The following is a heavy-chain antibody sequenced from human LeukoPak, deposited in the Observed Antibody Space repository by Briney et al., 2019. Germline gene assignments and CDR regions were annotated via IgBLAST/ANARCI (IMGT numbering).Heavy chain of an antibody. CDR1: GGSISSSGYY. D-gene: IGHD1-26*01. CDR3: ARHEYSGSYYGLSWFDP. V-gene: IGHV4-39*01. J-gene: IGHJ5*02. Sequence: SETLSLTCTVSGGSISSSGYYWGWIRRPPGKGLEWIASIYYSGSTYYDPSLKSRVTISVDTSKNQLSLKLSSLTAADTAVYYCARHEYSGSYYGLSWFDPWGQGTLVTVSS. CDR2: IYYSGST.